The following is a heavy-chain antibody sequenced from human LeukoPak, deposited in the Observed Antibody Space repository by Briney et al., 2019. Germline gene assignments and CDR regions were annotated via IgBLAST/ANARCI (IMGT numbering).Heavy chain of an antibody. D-gene: IGHD6-6*01. CDR2: IDHRGSS. Sequence: SETLSLTCAVHGESFSAYFWSWIRHVPGKGLKWIGEIDHRGSSNYNPPLKSRATISVDTSKNHFSLSLTSVSAADTAVYYCATRSSTLAAARCFDDWGQGTVVTVSS. J-gene: IGHJ4*03. V-gene: IGHV4-34*01. CDR3: ATRSSTLAAARCFDD. CDR1: GESFSAYF.